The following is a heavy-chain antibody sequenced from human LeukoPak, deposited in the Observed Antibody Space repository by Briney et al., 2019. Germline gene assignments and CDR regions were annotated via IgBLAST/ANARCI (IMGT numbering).Heavy chain of an antibody. CDR1: GFTVSSNY. D-gene: IGHD3-22*01. J-gene: IGHJ4*02. CDR2: SGGST. Sequence: GGSLRLSCAASGFTVSSNYMSWVRQAPGKGLEWVSVSGGSTYYADSVKGRFTISRDNARNSLFLQMNSLRAEDTAVYYCARDSSIGYDRVNFDYWGQGTLVTVSS. V-gene: IGHV3-53*01. CDR3: ARDSSIGYDRVNFDY.